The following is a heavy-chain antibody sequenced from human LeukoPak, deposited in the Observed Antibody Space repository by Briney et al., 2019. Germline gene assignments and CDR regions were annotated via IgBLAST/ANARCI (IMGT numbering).Heavy chain of an antibody. D-gene: IGHD3-3*01. CDR3: AKNFWSDRYYYYYMDV. J-gene: IGHJ6*03. Sequence: PGGSLRLSCAASGFSVSVNYMSWVRQAPGKGLEWVSVISGSGGSTYYADSVKGRFTISRDNSKNTLYLQMNSLRAEDTAVFYCAKNFWSDRYYYYYMDVWGKGTTVTVSS. CDR2: ISGSGGST. CDR1: GFSVSVNY. V-gene: IGHV3-23*01.